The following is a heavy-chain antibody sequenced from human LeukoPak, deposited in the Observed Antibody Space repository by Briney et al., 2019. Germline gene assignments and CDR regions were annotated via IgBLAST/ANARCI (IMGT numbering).Heavy chain of an antibody. CDR1: GYTFSNYG. CDR3: ARFYYDSSGPPSYFADDY. D-gene: IGHD3-22*01. CDR2: LNPNTGDT. Sequence: ASVKVSCKASGYTFSNYGISWVRQAPGQGLEWMGCLNPNTGDTRHAQKFQGRVTLTRDTAISTAYMELSGLRSDDTALYYCARFYYDSSGPPSYFADDYWGQGTLVIVSS. V-gene: IGHV1-2*02. J-gene: IGHJ4*02.